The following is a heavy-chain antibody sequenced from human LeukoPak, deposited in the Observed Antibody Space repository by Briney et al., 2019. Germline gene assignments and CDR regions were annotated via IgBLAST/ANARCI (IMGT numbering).Heavy chain of an antibody. CDR3: ARGRYCSADICSGGDAFDI. CDR2: IYTRGST. V-gene: IGHV4-4*07. CDR1: GGCINNYD. Sequence: SETLSLTCTVSGGCINNYDWSWIRQPAGKGLEWIGRIYTRGSTNYNPSLKSRVTMSVDTSKNQFSLKLSSVTAADTAVYYCARGRYCSADICSGGDAFDIWGQGTMVSVSS. D-gene: IGHD2-15*01. J-gene: IGHJ3*02.